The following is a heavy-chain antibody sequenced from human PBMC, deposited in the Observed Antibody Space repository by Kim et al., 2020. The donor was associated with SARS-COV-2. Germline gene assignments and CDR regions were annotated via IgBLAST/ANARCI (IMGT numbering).Heavy chain of an antibody. CDR1: GYSISSGYY. D-gene: IGHD2-2*01. CDR3: ARDLYCSSTSCYGDYFD. V-gene: IGHV4-38-2*02. Sequence: SETLSLTCTVSGYSISSGYYWGWIRQPPGKGLEWIGSIYHSGSTYYNPSLKSRVTISVDTSKNQFSLKPSSVTAADTAVYYCARDLYCSSTSCYGDYFD. J-gene: IGHJ4*01. CDR2: IYHSGST.